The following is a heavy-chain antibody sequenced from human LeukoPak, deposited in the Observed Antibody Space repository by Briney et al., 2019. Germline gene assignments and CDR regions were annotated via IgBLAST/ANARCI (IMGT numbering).Heavy chain of an antibody. Sequence: PSVKVSCKASGYTFTGYYMHWVRQAPGQGLEWMGWINPNSGGTNYAQKFQGRVTMTRDTSISTAYMELSRLRSDDTAVYYCARGKSSIAARLVYWGQGTLVTVSS. CDR1: GYTFTGYY. CDR2: INPNSGGT. CDR3: ARGKSSIAARLVY. J-gene: IGHJ4*02. V-gene: IGHV1-2*02. D-gene: IGHD6-6*01.